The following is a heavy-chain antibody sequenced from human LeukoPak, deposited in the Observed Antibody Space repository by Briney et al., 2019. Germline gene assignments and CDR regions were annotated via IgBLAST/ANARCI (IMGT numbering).Heavy chain of an antibody. J-gene: IGHJ4*02. CDR1: GFTFSTYW. Sequence: GGSLRLSCVASGFTFSTYWTSWVRQAPGKGLEWVANIKQDGSEKYYVDSVKGRFTISRDNPKKSLYLQMNSLRAEDTAVYYCARASAAGTDFDYWGQGTLVTVSS. D-gene: IGHD6-13*01. V-gene: IGHV3-7*01. CDR2: IKQDGSEK. CDR3: ARASAAGTDFDY.